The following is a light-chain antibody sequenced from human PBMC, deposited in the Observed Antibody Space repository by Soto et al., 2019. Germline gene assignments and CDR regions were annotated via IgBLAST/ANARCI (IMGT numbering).Light chain of an antibody. CDR1: QSVLYSSNNKNY. J-gene: IGKJ1*01. V-gene: IGKV4-1*01. Sequence: DIVMTQSPDSLAVSLGERATINCKSSQSVLYSSNNKNYLAWYQQKPGQPPKLLIYWASTRESGVPDRFSGSGSGTDFTLTISSLQAADVAVYYCQQYHNTPRTFGQGTKVEIK. CDR2: WAS. CDR3: QQYHNTPRT.